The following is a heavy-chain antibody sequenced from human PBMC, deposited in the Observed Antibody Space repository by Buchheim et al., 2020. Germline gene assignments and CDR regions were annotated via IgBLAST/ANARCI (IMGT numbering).Heavy chain of an antibody. V-gene: IGHV3-48*01. J-gene: IGHJ6*02. CDR3: ARDGSSSSSKYYYGMDV. D-gene: IGHD6-6*01. CDR1: GFTFSSYS. CDR2: ISSSSSTI. Sequence: EVQLVESGGGLVQPGGSLRLSCAASGFTFSSYSMNWVRQAPGKGLEWVSYISSSSSTIYYADSVKGRFPISSDNAKNSLYLQMNSLRAEDTAVYYCARDGSSSSSKYYYGMDVWGQGTT.